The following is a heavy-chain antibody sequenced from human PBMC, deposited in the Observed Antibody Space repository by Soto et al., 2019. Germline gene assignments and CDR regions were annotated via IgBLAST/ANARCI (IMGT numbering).Heavy chain of an antibody. V-gene: IGHV3-53*01. J-gene: IGHJ1*01. CDR2: IYSGGST. Sequence: EVQLVESGGGLIQPGGSLRLSCAASGFTVSSNYMSWVRQAPGKGLEWVSVIYSGGSTYYADSVKSRFTISRDNSKNTLYLQMSSLRAEDTAVYYCARDRVESGYPEYFQHWGQGTLVTVSS. CDR3: ARDRVESGYPEYFQH. D-gene: IGHD3-22*01. CDR1: GFTVSSNY.